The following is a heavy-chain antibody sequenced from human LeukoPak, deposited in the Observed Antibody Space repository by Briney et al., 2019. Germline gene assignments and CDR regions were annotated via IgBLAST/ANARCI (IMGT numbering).Heavy chain of an antibody. Sequence: EASVTVSCKVAGYTLTELSMHWVRQAHGQGLEWMGGFDPEDGETIYAQKFQGRVTMTEDTSTDTGYMELSSLRSEDTAVYCCATGGTVTTVAYYYYGMDVWGQGTTVTVSS. V-gene: IGHV1-24*01. J-gene: IGHJ6*02. CDR1: GYTLTELS. CDR2: FDPEDGET. CDR3: ATGGTVTTVAYYYYGMDV. D-gene: IGHD4-17*01.